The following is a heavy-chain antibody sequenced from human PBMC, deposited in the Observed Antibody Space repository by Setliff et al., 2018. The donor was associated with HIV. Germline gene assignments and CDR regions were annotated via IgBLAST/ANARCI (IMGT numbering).Heavy chain of an antibody. CDR3: VRTNYYYYMDV. CDR1: GGSISTGDYY. J-gene: IGHJ6*03. Sequence: SETLSLTCTVSGGSISTGDYYWAWIRHYPGKSLEWIGYIFYKGSTFYNPSLKSRVSISVLRSTDQFFLRLNSATAADTAVYYCVRTNYYYYMDVWGKGTTVTVSS. CDR2: IFYKGST. V-gene: IGHV4-31*03.